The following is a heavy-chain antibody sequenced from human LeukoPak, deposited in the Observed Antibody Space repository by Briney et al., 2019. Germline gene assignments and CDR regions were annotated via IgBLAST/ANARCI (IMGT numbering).Heavy chain of an antibody. J-gene: IGHJ4*02. V-gene: IGHV3-21*01. CDR3: ARENIVVVPAEDY. Sequence: GGSLRLSCAASGFTFSSYSMNWVRQAPGKGREWVSSISSSSSYIYYADSVKGRFTISRDNARNSLYLQMNSLRAEDTAVYYCARENIVVVPAEDYWGQGTLVTVSS. CDR1: GFTFSSYS. D-gene: IGHD2-2*01. CDR2: ISSSSSYI.